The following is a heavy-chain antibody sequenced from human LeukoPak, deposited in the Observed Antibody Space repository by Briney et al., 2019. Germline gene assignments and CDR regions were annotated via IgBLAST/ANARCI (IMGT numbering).Heavy chain of an antibody. CDR3: AKGSRSSGWYNWFDP. J-gene: IGHJ5*02. CDR1: GFTFDDYA. Sequence: GGSLRLSCAASGFTFDDYAMHWVRQAPGKGLEWVSGISWNSGSIGYADSVKGRFTISRDNAKNSLYLKMNSLGAEDMALYYCAKGSRSSGWYNWFDPWGQGTLVTVSS. CDR2: ISWNSGSI. V-gene: IGHV3-9*03. D-gene: IGHD6-19*01.